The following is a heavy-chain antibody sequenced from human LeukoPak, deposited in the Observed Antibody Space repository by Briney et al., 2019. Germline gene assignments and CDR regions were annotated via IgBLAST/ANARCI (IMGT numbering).Heavy chain of an antibody. V-gene: IGHV4-59*01. CDR3: ACLTTADAFDI. CDR1: GASISSSF. J-gene: IGHJ3*02. D-gene: IGHD3-22*01. CDR2: IYYTGST. Sequence: SETLSLTCTVSGASISSSFWTWIRQSPGKGLEWLAYIYYTGSTNLNPSLKSRLTISVDTSKNQFSLRLSSVTAADTAVYYCACLTTADAFDIWGQGTMVTVSS.